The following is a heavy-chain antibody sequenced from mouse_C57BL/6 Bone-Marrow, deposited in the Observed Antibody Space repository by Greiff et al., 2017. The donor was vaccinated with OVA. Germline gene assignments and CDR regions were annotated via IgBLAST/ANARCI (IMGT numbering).Heavy chain of an antibody. V-gene: IGHV5-2*01. D-gene: IGHD2-1*01. J-gene: IGHJ1*03. CDR2: INSAGGST. CDR3: ARHGVNHWYFDV. Sequence: EVKLMESGGGLVQPGESLKLSCESNEYEFPSHDMSWVRKTPEKRLELVAAINSAGGSTYYPDTMERRFIISRDNTQTTLYLQMRSLRSEDTALDYCARHGVNHWYFDVWGTGTTVTVSS. CDR1: EYEFPSHD.